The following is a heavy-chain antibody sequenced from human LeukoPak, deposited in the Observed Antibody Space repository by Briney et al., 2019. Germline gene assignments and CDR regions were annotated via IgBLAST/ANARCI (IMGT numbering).Heavy chain of an antibody. Sequence: PSETLSLTCTVSGGSISSSSYSWSWIRQPPGKGLEWIGYIYYSGSTYYNPSLKSRVTISVDTSKNQFSLKLSSVTAADTAVYYCASMFGEMLDYWGQGTLVTVSS. J-gene: IGHJ4*02. CDR3: ASMFGEMLDY. D-gene: IGHD3-10*02. CDR2: IYYSGST. V-gene: IGHV4-30-4*07. CDR1: GGSISSSSYS.